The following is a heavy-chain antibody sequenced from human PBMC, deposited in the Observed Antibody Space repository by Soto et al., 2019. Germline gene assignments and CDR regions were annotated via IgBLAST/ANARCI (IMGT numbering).Heavy chain of an antibody. CDR3: ARVFGFGGMDV. J-gene: IGHJ6*02. V-gene: IGHV4-31*03. CDR1: GGSISSGGYY. D-gene: IGHD3-10*01. Sequence: SETLSLTCTVSGGSISSGGYYWSWIRQHPGKGLEWIGYIYHSGSTYYNPSLKSRVTISVDTSKNQFSLKLSSVTAADTAVYYCARVFGFGGMDVWGQGTTVTVS. CDR2: IYHSGST.